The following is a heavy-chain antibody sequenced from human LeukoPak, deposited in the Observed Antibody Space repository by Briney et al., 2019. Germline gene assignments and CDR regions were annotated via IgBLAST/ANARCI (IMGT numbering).Heavy chain of an antibody. D-gene: IGHD1-26*01. CDR3: VNPSGSYGPYFDY. V-gene: IGHV3-53*05. Sequence: GGSLRLSCAASEFTVSSNYMSWVRQAPGKGLEWVSVIYSGGSTYYADSVKGRFTISRDNSKNTLYLQMSSLRAEGTAIYYCVNPSGSYGPYFDYWGQGTLVTVSS. CDR1: EFTVSSNY. CDR2: IYSGGST. J-gene: IGHJ4*02.